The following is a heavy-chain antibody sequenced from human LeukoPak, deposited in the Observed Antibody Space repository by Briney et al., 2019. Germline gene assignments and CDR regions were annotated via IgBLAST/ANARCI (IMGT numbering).Heavy chain of an antibody. V-gene: IGHV6-1*01. J-gene: IGHJ3*02. CDR2: TYYKSKWYN. CDR1: GGSVSSNSAV. D-gene: IGHD1-26*01. Sequence: TQTLSLTCAISGGSVSSNSAVWNWIRQSPSRGLEWLGRTYYKSKWYNDYAVSVKSRITINPDTSKNQFSLQLNSLTPEDTAVYYCARVSSPWSPRDAFDIWGQGTMVTVSS. CDR3: ARVSSPWSPRDAFDI.